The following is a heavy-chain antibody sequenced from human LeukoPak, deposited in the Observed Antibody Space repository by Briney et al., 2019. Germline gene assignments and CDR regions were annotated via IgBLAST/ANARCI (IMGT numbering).Heavy chain of an antibody. CDR3: ASERVSSSPDC. CDR1: GYTFTSYY. Sequence: ASVKVSCKASGYTFTSYYMHWVRQAPGQGLEWMGGIIPIFGTANYAQKFQGRVTITADESTSTAYMELSSLRSEDTAVYYCASERVSSSPDCWGQGTLVTVSS. J-gene: IGHJ4*02. CDR2: IIPIFGTA. D-gene: IGHD2-2*01. V-gene: IGHV1-69*13.